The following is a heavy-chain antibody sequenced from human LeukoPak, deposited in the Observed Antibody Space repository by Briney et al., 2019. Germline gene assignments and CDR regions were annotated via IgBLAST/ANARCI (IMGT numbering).Heavy chain of an antibody. V-gene: IGHV4-30-4*01. CDR1: GGSISSGDYY. D-gene: IGHD3-9*01. CDR2: IYYSGST. CDR3: ARDSDVSLLRYPGGMDV. Sequence: PSETLSLTCTVSGGSISSGDYYWSWIRQPPGKGLEWIGYIYYSGSTYYNPSLKSRVTISVDTSKNQFSLKLSSVTAADTAVYYCARDSDVSLLRYPGGMDVWGQGTTVTVSS. J-gene: IGHJ6*02.